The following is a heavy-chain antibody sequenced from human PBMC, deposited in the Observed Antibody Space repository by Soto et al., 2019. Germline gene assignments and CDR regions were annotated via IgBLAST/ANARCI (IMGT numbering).Heavy chain of an antibody. V-gene: IGHV3-11*01. CDR2: ISSREVTI. CDR3: ARVSASGWHVTGRDYFDS. D-gene: IGHD6-19*01. J-gene: IGHJ4*02. Sequence: QVQLVESGGGLVKPGGSLRLSCAASGFTFSNYYMAWIRQAPGKGLECLSYISSREVTIYYADSVKGRFTISRDNTKNSLYLQMSSLRDEDTGVYYCARVSASGWHVTGRDYFDSWGQGTLVTVSS. CDR1: GFTFSNYY.